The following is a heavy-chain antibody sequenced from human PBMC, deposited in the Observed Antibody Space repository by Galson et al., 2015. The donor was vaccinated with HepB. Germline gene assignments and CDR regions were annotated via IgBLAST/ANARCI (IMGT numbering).Heavy chain of an antibody. CDR2: TYYRSKWYN. CDR3: ARAGYSSSWYGDAFDI. Sequence: CAISGDSVSSNSAAWNWIRQSPSRGLEWLGRTYYRSKWYNDYAVSVKSRITINPDTSKNQFSLQLNSVTPEDTAVYYCARAGYSSSWYGDAFDIWGQGTMVTVSS. D-gene: IGHD6-13*01. V-gene: IGHV6-1*01. J-gene: IGHJ3*02. CDR1: GDSVSSNSAA.